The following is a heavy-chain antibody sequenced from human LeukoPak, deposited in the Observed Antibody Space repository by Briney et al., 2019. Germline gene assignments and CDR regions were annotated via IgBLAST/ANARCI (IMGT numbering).Heavy chain of an antibody. CDR2: IYHSGST. Sequence: SETLSLTCAVSGGSINSDNWWSWVRQPPEKGLEWIGEIYHSGSTSYNPSLESRVTISVDKSKDQFSLKLNSVTAADTAVYYCARKVYNRRGYNFDHWGQGTLVTVSS. J-gene: IGHJ4*02. CDR3: ARKVYNRRGYNFDH. D-gene: IGHD3-22*01. CDR1: GGSINSDNW. V-gene: IGHV4-4*02.